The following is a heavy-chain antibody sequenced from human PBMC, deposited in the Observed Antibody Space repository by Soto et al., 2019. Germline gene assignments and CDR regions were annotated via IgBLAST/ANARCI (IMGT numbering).Heavy chain of an antibody. D-gene: IGHD4-17*01. CDR3: ARDDYGDYVFDY. CDR2: IYYSGST. Sequence: SETLSLTCTVSGGSISSGGYYWSWIRQHPGKGLEWIGYIYYSGSTYYNPSLKSRVTISVDTSKNQFSLKLSSVTAADTAVYYCARDDYGDYVFDYWGQGTLVTVSS. J-gene: IGHJ4*02. V-gene: IGHV4-31*03. CDR1: GGSISSGGYY.